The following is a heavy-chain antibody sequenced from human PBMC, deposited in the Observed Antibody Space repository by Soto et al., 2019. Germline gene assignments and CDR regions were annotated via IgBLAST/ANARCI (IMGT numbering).Heavy chain of an antibody. CDR1: GFTFSSYG. Sequence: PGGSLRLSCAASGFTFSSYGMHWVRQAPGKGLEWVAVISYDGSNKYYADSVKGRFTISRDNSKNTLYLQMNSLGAEDTAVYYCAKDRVCSGGSCYYSLYYYYYGMDVWGQGTTVTVSS. D-gene: IGHD2-15*01. CDR3: AKDRVCSGGSCYYSLYYYYYGMDV. CDR2: ISYDGSNK. J-gene: IGHJ6*02. V-gene: IGHV3-30*18.